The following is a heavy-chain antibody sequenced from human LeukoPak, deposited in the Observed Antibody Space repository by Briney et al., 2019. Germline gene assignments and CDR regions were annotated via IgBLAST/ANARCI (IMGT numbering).Heavy chain of an antibody. V-gene: IGHV3-49*03. J-gene: IGHJ3*02. Sequence: GGSLRLSCTASGFTFGDYAMSWFRQAPGKGLEWVGFIRSKAYGGTTEYAASVKGRFTISRDDSKSIAYLQMNSLKTEDTAVYYCTRARGRGYSGYDQHDAFDIWGQGTMVTVSS. CDR1: GFTFGDYA. CDR2: IRSKAYGGTT. D-gene: IGHD5-12*01. CDR3: TRARGRGYSGYDQHDAFDI.